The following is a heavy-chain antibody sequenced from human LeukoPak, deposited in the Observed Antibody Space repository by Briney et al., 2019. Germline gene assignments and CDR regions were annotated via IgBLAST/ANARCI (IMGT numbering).Heavy chain of an antibody. J-gene: IGHJ4*02. Sequence: GGSLRLSCAVSGFTLNSNAKCWVRQAPGKGLEWVSGISRMGVTTYYADSVKGRFTISRDTSKNTLYLQMNTLRPEDTAVYYCAKEEVPNDYWGQGTLVTVSS. V-gene: IGHV3-23*01. CDR1: GFTLNSNA. CDR2: ISRMGVTT. D-gene: IGHD2-2*01. CDR3: AKEEVPNDY.